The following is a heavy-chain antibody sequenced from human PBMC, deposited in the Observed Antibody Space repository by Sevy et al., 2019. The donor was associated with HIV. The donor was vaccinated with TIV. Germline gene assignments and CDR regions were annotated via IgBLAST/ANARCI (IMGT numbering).Heavy chain of an antibody. D-gene: IGHD1-26*01. CDR1: GGSISSYY. V-gene: IGHV4-4*07. CDR2: INTSGST. CDR3: ARDPPGGSYGIDY. Sequence: SETLSLTCTVSGGSISSYYWSWIRQPAGKGREWIGRINTSGSTNYNPSLKSRVTMSVDTSKNQFSLKLGSVTAADTAVYYCARDPPGGSYGIDYWGQGTLVTVSS. J-gene: IGHJ4*02.